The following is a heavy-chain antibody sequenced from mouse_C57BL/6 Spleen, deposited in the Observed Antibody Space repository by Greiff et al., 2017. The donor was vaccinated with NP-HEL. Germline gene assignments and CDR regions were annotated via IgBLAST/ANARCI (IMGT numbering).Heavy chain of an antibody. J-gene: IGHJ4*01. D-gene: IGHD2-1*01. CDR2: IYPGGGYT. CDR1: GYTFTNYW. Sequence: VQVVESGAELVRPGTSVKMSCKASGYTFTNYWIGWAKQRPGHGLEWIGDIYPGGGYTNYNEKFKGKATLTADKSSSTAYMQFSSLTSEDSAVYYGAKYGNAEGDYARDDWGQGTSVTV. CDR3: AKYGNAEGDYARDD. V-gene: IGHV1-63*01.